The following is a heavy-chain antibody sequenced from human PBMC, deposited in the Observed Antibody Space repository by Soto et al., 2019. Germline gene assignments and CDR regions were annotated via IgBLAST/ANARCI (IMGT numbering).Heavy chain of an antibody. Sequence: GGSLRLSCAASGFTFSSYSMNWVRQAPGKGLEWVSSISSSSSYIYYADSVKGRFTISRDNAKNSLYLQMNSLRAEDTAVYYCARDQPWLRLGDYYGMDVWGQGTTVTVSS. CDR3: ARDQPWLRLGDYYGMDV. J-gene: IGHJ6*02. CDR2: ISSSSSYI. CDR1: GFTFSSYS. D-gene: IGHD5-12*01. V-gene: IGHV3-21*01.